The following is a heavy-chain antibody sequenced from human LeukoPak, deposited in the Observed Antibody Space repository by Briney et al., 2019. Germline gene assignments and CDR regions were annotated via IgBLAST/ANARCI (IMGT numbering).Heavy chain of an antibody. J-gene: IGHJ6*03. CDR1: GFTVSSNY. CDR2: IYSGGGT. CDR3: ASGSGSYRTPYYYMDV. V-gene: IGHV3-53*01. Sequence: GGSLRLSCVASGFTVSSNYMSWVRQAPGKGLEWVSVIYSGGGTYYADSVKGRFTISRDNSKNTLYLQMNSLRAEDTAVYYCASGSGSYRTPYYYMDVWGTGTTVTVSS. D-gene: IGHD3-10*01.